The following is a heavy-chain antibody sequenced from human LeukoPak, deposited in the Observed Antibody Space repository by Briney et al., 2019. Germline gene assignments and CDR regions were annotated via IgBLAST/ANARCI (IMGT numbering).Heavy chain of an antibody. CDR3: ARGLDSGYDLGNWFDP. Sequence: GASVKVSCKASGYTFTSYAVNWVRQAPGQGLEWMGWINTNTGNPTYAQGFTGRFVFSLDTSVSTAYLQISSLKAEDTAVYYCARGLDSGYDLGNWFDPWGQGTLVTVSS. D-gene: IGHD5-12*01. CDR1: GYTFTSYA. CDR2: INTNTGNP. J-gene: IGHJ5*02. V-gene: IGHV7-4-1*02.